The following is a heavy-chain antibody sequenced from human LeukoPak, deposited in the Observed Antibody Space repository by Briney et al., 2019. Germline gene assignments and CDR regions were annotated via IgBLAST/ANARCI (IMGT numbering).Heavy chain of an antibody. CDR3: AREPGFDSSGYLNWFDP. Sequence: SETLSLTCTVSGGSIRSYHWSWIRQPAGKGLEWVGLIYTSGNTKYNSSLKSRVSMSVDTSKNQLSLKLSSVTAADTAVYYCAREPGFDSSGYLNWFDPWGQGTPVTVSS. D-gene: IGHD3-22*01. CDR2: IYTSGNT. V-gene: IGHV4-4*07. J-gene: IGHJ5*02. CDR1: GGSIRSYH.